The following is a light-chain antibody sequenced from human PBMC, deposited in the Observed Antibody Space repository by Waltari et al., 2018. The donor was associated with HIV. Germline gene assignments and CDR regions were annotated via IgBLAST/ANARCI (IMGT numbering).Light chain of an antibody. Sequence: QSALTRPASVLGSPGQWLTLPCPGTTSDVGGYNYVSWYQQHPGKAPQLMIYDVSNRPSGVSNRCSGSKSGNTASLTISGLQAEDEADYYCSSYTSSSSYVFGTGTKVTVL. CDR1: TSDVGGYNY. J-gene: IGLJ1*01. V-gene: IGLV2-14*01. CDR3: SSYTSSSSYV. CDR2: DVS.